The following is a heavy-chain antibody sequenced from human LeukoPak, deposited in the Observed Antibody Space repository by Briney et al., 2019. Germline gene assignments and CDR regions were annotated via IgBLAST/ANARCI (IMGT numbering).Heavy chain of an antibody. CDR3: AKDRGSCSPGFDY. CDR2: ISWNSGSI. J-gene: IGHJ4*02. D-gene: IGHD1-26*01. Sequence: AGGSLRLSCAASGFTFDDYAMHWVRQAPGKGLEWVSGISWNSGSIGYADSVKGRFTISRDNAKNSLYLQMNSLRAEDMALYYCAKDRGSCSPGFDYWGQGTLVTVSS. CDR1: GFTFDDYA. V-gene: IGHV3-9*03.